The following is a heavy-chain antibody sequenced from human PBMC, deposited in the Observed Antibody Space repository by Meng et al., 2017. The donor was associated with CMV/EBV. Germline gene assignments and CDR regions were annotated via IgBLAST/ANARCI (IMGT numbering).Heavy chain of an antibody. Sequence: SGPPLVKPTQTLTLTCTFSGFSISTSGMRVSWIRQPPGKALEWLARIDWDDDKFYSTSLTTRLTISKDTSKNQVVLTMTNMDPVDTATYYCARAHTDYYYGMDVWGQGTTVTVSS. V-gene: IGHV2-70D*14. CDR3: ARAHTDYYYGMDV. CDR2: IDWDDDK. J-gene: IGHJ6*02. CDR1: GFSISTSGMR. D-gene: IGHD4-17*01.